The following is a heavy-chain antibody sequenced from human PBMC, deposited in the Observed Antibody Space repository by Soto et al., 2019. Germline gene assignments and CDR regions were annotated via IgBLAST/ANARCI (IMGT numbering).Heavy chain of an antibody. Sequence: QVQLVESGGGVVQPGGSLRLSCAASGFIFSGYGMHWVRQAPGKGLEWVAVISFEGSKKYYANSVEGRFTISRDNSKNTRFLQMNSLRAEDTAVYYCAKGGSSSARYFDRWGQGALVTVSS. CDR2: ISFEGSKK. J-gene: IGHJ5*02. CDR3: AKGGSSSARYFDR. D-gene: IGHD6-6*01. CDR1: GFIFSGYG. V-gene: IGHV3-30*18.